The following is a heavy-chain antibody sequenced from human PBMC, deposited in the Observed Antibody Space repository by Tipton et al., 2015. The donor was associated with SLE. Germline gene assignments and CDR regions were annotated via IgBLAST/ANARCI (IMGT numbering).Heavy chain of an antibody. J-gene: IGHJ3*02. CDR3: ARGVPGELRDLDWTLDAFNI. V-gene: IGHV4-31*03. CDR2: MYNGGKS. D-gene: IGHD3-9*01. Sequence: TLSLTCSVSGGSVSRGYYYWTWIRQHPGRGMEWIGYMYNGGKSHYNPSLNSRVSISIDTSKNQFSLKLSSVTAADTAVYYCARGVPGELRDLDWTLDAFNIWGQVTEVTVSS. CDR1: GGSVSRGYYY.